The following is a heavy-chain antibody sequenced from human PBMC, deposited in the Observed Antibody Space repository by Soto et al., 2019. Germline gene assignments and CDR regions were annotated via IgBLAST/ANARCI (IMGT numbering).Heavy chain of an antibody. J-gene: IGHJ6*02. CDR2: IIPIFGTA. V-gene: IGHV1-69*01. CDR1: GGTFSSYA. Sequence: QVQLVQSGAEVKKPGSSVKVSCKASGGTFSSYAISWVRQAPGQGLEWMGGIIPIFGTANYAQKFQGRVTINEDESTSTAYMELSSLRSEDTAVYYCARDRIAAAGSYYYYYGMDVWGQGTTVTVSS. D-gene: IGHD6-13*01. CDR3: ARDRIAAAGSYYYYYGMDV.